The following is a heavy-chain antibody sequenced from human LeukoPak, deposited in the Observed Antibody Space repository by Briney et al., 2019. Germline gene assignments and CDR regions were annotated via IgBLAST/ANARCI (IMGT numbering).Heavy chain of an antibody. CDR2: INPNSGGT. D-gene: IGHD6-19*01. Sequence: GAPVKVSCRASGYTFTGYYMHWVRQAPGQGLEWVGWINPNSGGTEFAQKFQGKVTTTRDTSISTAYMDLTSLRSDDTAVYYCARGTTVAGTGPLMNYWGQGTLVTVSS. V-gene: IGHV1-2*02. J-gene: IGHJ4*02. CDR3: ARGTTVAGTGPLMNY. CDR1: GYTFTGYY.